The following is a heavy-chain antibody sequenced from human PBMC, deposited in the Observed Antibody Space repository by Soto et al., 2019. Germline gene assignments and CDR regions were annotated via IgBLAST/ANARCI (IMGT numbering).Heavy chain of an antibody. V-gene: IGHV1-58*02. J-gene: IGHJ4*02. CDR1: GFTFTSSA. CDR2: IVVGSGNT. Sequence: GASVKVSCKASGFTFTSSAMQWVRQAREQRLERIGWIVVGSGNTNYAQKFQERVTIARDMSTSTAYMELSSLRSEDTALYYCATGSPLGALGARDGYSYWFEYWGQGTLVTVSS. CDR3: ATGSPLGALGARDGYSYWFEY. D-gene: IGHD4-4*01.